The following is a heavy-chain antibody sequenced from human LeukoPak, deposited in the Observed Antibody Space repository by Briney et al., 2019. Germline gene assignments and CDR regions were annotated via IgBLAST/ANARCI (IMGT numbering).Heavy chain of an antibody. V-gene: IGHV4-59*03. D-gene: IGHD2/OR15-2a*01. CDR2: IYYSGSN. Sequence: SETLSLTCTVSGVSFSSYYLSWIRQPPGKGLEWIRYIYYSGSNNYNPSLKSRVTISVDTSKSQFSLKLSSVTAADTAVYYCAARRLYYFDYWGQGTLVTVSS. CDR3: AARRLYYFDY. CDR1: GVSFSSYY. J-gene: IGHJ4*02.